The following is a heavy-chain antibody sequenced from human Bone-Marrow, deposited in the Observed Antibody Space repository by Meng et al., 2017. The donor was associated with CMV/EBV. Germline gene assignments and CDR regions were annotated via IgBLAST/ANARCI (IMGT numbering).Heavy chain of an antibody. J-gene: IGHJ4*02. CDR1: GFTVSSNY. Sequence: GESLKISCAASGFTVSSNYMSWVRQAPGKGLEWVSVIYSGGSTYYADSVKGRFTISRDNSKNTLYLQMNSLRAEDTAVYYCARDPDSSGYYDYWVQGTLVTVSS. V-gene: IGHV3-66*02. D-gene: IGHD3-22*01. CDR3: ARDPDSSGYYDY. CDR2: IYSGGST.